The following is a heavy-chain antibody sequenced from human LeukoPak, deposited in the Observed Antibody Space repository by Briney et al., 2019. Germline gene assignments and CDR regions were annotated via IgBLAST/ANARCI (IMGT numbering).Heavy chain of an antibody. Sequence: SVKVSCKASGGTFISYAISWVRQAPGQGLEWMGGIIPIFGAANYAQKFQGRVTITADKSTSTSYMELSSLRSEDTAVYYCARDRGSGRGWFAPWGQGTLVTVSS. CDR3: ARDRGSGRGWFAP. D-gene: IGHD3-10*01. V-gene: IGHV1-69*06. CDR1: GGTFISYA. CDR2: IIPIFGAA. J-gene: IGHJ5*02.